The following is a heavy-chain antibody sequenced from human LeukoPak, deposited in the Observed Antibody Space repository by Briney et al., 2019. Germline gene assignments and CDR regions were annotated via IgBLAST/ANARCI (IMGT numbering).Heavy chain of an antibody. D-gene: IGHD1-14*01. CDR2: ISYDGSNK. CDR1: GFTFSSYA. J-gene: IGHJ4*02. Sequence: GGSLRLSCAASGFTFSSYAMHWVRQAPGKGLEWVAVISYDGSNKYYADSVKGRFTISRDNDKNSIYLQMDSLRDEDTAVYYCARGNRGLSPDYWGQGTLVTVSS. CDR3: ARGNRGLSPDY. V-gene: IGHV3-30-3*01.